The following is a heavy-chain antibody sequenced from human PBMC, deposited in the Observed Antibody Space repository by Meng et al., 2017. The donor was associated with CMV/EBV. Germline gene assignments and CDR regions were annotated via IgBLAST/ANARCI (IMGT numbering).Heavy chain of an antibody. Sequence: GESLKISCAASGFTVSSNYMSWVRQAPGKGLEWVSVIYSGGNTYYADSVKGRFTISRDNSKNTLSLQMNSLRAEDTAVYYCARGHSSGYFDYWGQGTLVTVSS. CDR3: ARGHSSGYFDY. V-gene: IGHV3-53*01. CDR2: IYSGGNT. J-gene: IGHJ4*02. D-gene: IGHD6-19*01. CDR1: GFTVSSNY.